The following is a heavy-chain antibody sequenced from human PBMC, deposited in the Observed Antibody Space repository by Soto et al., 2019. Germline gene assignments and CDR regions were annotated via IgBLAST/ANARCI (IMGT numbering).Heavy chain of an antibody. Sequence: QVQLQQWGAGLLKPSETLSLTCAVYGGSFSGYYWSWIRQPPGKGLEWIGEINHSGSTNYNPSLKSRVTISVATSKNQFSLKLSSVTAADAAVYYCARGRADWNYEPGYFDLWGRGTLVTVSS. CDR2: INHSGST. CDR1: GGSFSGYY. CDR3: ARGRADWNYEPGYFDL. V-gene: IGHV4-34*01. D-gene: IGHD1-7*01. J-gene: IGHJ2*01.